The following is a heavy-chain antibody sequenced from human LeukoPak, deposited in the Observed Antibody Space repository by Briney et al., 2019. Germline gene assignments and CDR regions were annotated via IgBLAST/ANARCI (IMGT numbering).Heavy chain of an antibody. CDR3: ARGNCSSTSCAPVDY. Sequence: SETLSLTCAVSGGSISSNNWWSWVRQPPGKGLEWIGEIYHSGSTNYNPSLKSRVTISVDKSKNQFSLKLSSVTAADTAVYYCARGNCSSTSCAPVDYWGQGTLVTASS. CDR1: GGSISSNNW. J-gene: IGHJ4*02. V-gene: IGHV4-4*02. CDR2: IYHSGST. D-gene: IGHD2-2*01.